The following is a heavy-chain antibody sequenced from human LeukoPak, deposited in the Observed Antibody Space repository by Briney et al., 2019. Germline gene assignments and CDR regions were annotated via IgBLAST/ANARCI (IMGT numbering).Heavy chain of an antibody. Sequence: GASVKVSCKASGYTFTSYDINWVREATGQGLEWMGWMNPNSGNTGYAQKFQGRVTITRNSSISTAYMELSGLRSEDTAVYYCAREGVATTLDYWGQGTLVTVSS. CDR2: MNPNSGNT. V-gene: IGHV1-8*03. CDR3: AREGVATTLDY. CDR1: GYTFTSYD. J-gene: IGHJ4*02. D-gene: IGHD5-12*01.